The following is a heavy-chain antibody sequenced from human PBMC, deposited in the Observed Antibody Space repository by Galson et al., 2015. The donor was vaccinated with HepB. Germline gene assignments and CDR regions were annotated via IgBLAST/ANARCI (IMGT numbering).Heavy chain of an antibody. Sequence: PALVKPTQTLTLTCTFSGFSPSTSGMRVSWIRQPPGKALEWLARIDWGDDKFYSTSLKTRLTVSKDTSKNQVVLTMTNVDPVDTATYYCARMDCSSTSCHFDYWGQGTLVTVSS. CDR3: ARMDCSSTSCHFDY. V-gene: IGHV2-70*04. D-gene: IGHD2-2*01. CDR2: IDWGDDK. J-gene: IGHJ4*02. CDR1: GFSPSTSGMR.